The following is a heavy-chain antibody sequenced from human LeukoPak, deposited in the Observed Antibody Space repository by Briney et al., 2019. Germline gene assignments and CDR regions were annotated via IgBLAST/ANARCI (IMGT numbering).Heavy chain of an antibody. CDR2: ISYDGSNK. D-gene: IGHD6-19*01. V-gene: IGHV3-30-3*01. CDR3: ASLIAVFIDY. CDR1: GFTFSSYA. J-gene: IGHJ4*02. Sequence: GRSLRLSCAASGFTFSSYAMHWVRQAPGKGLEWVAVISYDGSNKYYADSVKGRFTISRDNSKNTLYLQMNSLRAEDTAVYYCASLIAVFIDYWGQGTLVTVSS.